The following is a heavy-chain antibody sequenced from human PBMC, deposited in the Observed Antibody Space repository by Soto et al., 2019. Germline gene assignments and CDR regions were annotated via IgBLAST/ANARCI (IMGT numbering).Heavy chain of an antibody. CDR3: TTDSYSTMIVVRFDY. CDR2: IYSGGST. J-gene: IGHJ4*01. D-gene: IGHD3-22*01. V-gene: IGHV3-66*01. CDR1: GFTVSSNY. Sequence: PGGSLRLSCAASGFTVSSNYMSWVRQAPGKGLEWVSVIYSGGSTFYADSVEGRFTISRDNSKNTVNLQMNSLKTEDTGIYYCTTDSYSTMIVVRFDYWGHGTLVTVSS.